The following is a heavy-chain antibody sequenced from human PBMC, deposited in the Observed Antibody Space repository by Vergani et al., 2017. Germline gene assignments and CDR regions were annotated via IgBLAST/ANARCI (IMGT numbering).Heavy chain of an antibody. D-gene: IGHD6-6*01. V-gene: IGHV3-7*01. CDR2: IKQDGSEE. CDR1: GFTFSSYW. CDR3: ARDPGQPFDQTSSSFDY. J-gene: IGHJ4*02. Sequence: EVQLVESGGGLVQPGGSLRLSCAASGFTFSSYWMTWVRQAPGTGLEWVANIKQDGSEEYYVDSVKGRFTISRDNAKSSLFLQMNSLRAEDTAMYYCARDPGQPFDQTSSSFDYWGQGTLVTVSS.